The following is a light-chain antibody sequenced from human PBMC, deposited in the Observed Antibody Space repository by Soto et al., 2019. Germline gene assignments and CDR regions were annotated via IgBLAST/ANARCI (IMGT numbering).Light chain of an antibody. J-gene: IGKJ1*01. CDR1: QTISSW. Sequence: TQRTQSPSSLSASIGDRVPITCRASQTISSWLAWYQQKPGKAPKLLIYDASSLESGVPSRFSGSGSGTEVTLTISSLQPEDFATYYCQQYNSYSPAFGQGTKVDIK. CDR3: QQYNSYSPA. V-gene: IGKV1-5*01. CDR2: DAS.